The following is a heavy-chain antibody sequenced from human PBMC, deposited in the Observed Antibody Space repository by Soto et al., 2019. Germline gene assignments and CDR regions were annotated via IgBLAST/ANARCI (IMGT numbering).Heavy chain of an antibody. CDR1: GAAISSGNYY. J-gene: IGHJ4*02. CDR3: ARGREEAGGPFDY. D-gene: IGHD3-10*01. Sequence: QVQLQESGPGLVKPSQTLSLTCSVSGAAISSGNYYWSWIRQHPGKGLEWIGYIYYTGSTYYNPSLRSRINISEDMSKSHFSLRLSSVTAADTAVYYCARGREEAGGPFDYWGQGTLVTVSS. V-gene: IGHV4-31*03. CDR2: IYYTGST.